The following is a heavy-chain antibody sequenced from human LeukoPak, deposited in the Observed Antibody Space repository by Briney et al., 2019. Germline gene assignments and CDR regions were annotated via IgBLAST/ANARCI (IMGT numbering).Heavy chain of an antibody. CDR2: MNPNSGNT. D-gene: IGHD1-26*01. V-gene: IGHV1-8*01. CDR3: ARRLKSGSYFYYYYYGMDV. CDR1: GYTFTSYE. Sequence: ASVKVSCKASGYTFTSYEINWVRQATGQGLEWMGWMNPNSGNTGYAQKFQGRVTMTRNTSISTAYMELSSLRSEDTAVYYCARRLKSGSYFYYYYYGMDVWGQGTTVTVSS. J-gene: IGHJ6*02.